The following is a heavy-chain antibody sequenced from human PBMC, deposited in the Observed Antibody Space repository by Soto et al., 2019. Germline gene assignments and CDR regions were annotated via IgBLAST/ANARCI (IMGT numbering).Heavy chain of an antibody. CDR1: GFTFSSYG. Sequence: VQLVESGGGVVQPGRSLRLSCAASGFTFSSYGMQWVRQAPGKGLEWVAIISYDGSNKYYADSVKGRFTISRDNSKNTLYLQMNSLRAEDTAVYYCAKDQGSSENGVDYWGQGTLVTVSS. CDR2: ISYDGSNK. J-gene: IGHJ4*02. CDR3: AKDQGSSENGVDY. D-gene: IGHD6-13*01. V-gene: IGHV3-30*18.